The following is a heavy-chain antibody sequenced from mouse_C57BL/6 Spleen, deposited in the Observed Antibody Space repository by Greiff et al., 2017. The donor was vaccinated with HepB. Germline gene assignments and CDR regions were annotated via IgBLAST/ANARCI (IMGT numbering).Heavy chain of an antibody. J-gene: IGHJ3*01. V-gene: IGHV1-59*01. Sequence: QVQLQQPGAELVRPGPSVKLSCKASGYTFTSYWMHWVKQRPGQGLEWIGVIDPSDSYTNYNQKFKGKATLTVDTSSSTAYMQLSSLTSEDSAVYYCARDGYYGSWFAYWGQGTLVTVSA. D-gene: IGHD2-3*01. CDR2: IDPSDSYT. CDR1: GYTFTSYW. CDR3: ARDGYYGSWFAY.